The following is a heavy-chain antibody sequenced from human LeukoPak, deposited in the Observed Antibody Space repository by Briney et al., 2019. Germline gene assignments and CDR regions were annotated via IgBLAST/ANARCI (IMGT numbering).Heavy chain of an antibody. V-gene: IGHV3-48*04. D-gene: IGHD2/OR15-2a*01. Sequence: GGSLRLSCAASGFTFSSYSMNWVRQAPGKGLEWVSYISSSSSTIYYADSVKGRFTISRDNAKNSLYLQMNSLRGEDTAVYYCARASPHCNNITCYAGALDYWGQGTLVTVSS. CDR1: GFTFSSYS. CDR3: ARASPHCNNITCYAGALDY. CDR2: ISSSSSTI. J-gene: IGHJ4*02.